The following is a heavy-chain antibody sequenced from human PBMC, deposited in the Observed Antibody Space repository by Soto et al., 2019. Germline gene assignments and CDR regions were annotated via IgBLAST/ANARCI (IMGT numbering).Heavy chain of an antibody. V-gene: IGHV4-39*01. Sequence: KTSETLSLTCTVSGVSITTTSYYWGWIRQPPGKGLEWIGGVYFSGTTYYNPSLKSRVTISVDTSKNHFSLRLSSVTAADTAIYYCARHGSYWGQGTLVTVSS. J-gene: IGHJ4*02. CDR3: ARHGSY. CDR1: GVSITTTSYY. CDR2: VYFSGTT.